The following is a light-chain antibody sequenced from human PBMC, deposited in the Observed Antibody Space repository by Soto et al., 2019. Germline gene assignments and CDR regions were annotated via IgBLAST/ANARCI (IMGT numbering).Light chain of an antibody. V-gene: IGKV3-20*01. CDR1: QSISSF. CDR2: GAS. CDR3: QQYGSSLTWT. Sequence: EVVLTQSPGTLSLSPAERATLSCRASQSISSFLAWYQKKPGQAPRLLIYGASSRASGIPDRFSGGGSGTDFTLTISRLEPEDFAVYYCQQYGSSLTWTFGQGTKVE. J-gene: IGKJ1*01.